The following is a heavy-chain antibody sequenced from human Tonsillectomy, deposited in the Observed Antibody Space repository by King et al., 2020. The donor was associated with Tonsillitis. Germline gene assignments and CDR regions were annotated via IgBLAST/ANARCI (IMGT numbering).Heavy chain of an antibody. V-gene: IGHV1-2*02. CDR3: PRALTYSSGLNFFDP. J-gene: IGHJ5*02. Sequence: VQLVESGAEVKKPGASVKVSCKASGYTFTGYYMHWVRQAPGQGLEWMGWINPNSGGTNNAQKFQGGVIMTKDTSISTAYMGLTSLRSDDTAGYYCPRALTYSSGLNFFDPWGQGTRVSVSS. D-gene: IGHD2-15*01. CDR1: GYTFTGYY. CDR2: INPNSGGT.